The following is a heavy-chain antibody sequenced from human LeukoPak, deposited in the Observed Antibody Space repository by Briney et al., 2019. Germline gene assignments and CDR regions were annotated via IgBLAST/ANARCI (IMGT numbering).Heavy chain of an antibody. CDR2: IKQDGSEK. J-gene: IGHJ4*02. CDR1: GFTFSSYW. D-gene: IGHD4-17*01. Sequence: GGSLRLSCAASGFTFSSYWMSWVRQAPGKGLEWVANIKQDGSEKYYVDSVKGRFTISRDNAKNPLYLQMNSLRAEDTAVYYCASRADDYGDYYFDYWGQGTLVTVSS. V-gene: IGHV3-7*01. CDR3: ASRADDYGDYYFDY.